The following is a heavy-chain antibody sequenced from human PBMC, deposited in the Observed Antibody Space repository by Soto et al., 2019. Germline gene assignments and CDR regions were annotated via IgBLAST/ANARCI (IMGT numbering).Heavy chain of an antibody. V-gene: IGHV1-18*01. CDR1: GYTFTSYG. D-gene: IGHD2-8*01. Sequence: ASVKVACKASGYTFTSYGISWVRQAPGQGLEWMGWISAYNGNTNNAQMIQGRVTMTTDTSTSTAYMELRSLRSDDTAVYSCARDSDFVLMVPRHPPGWFGPWGQVTLVTLSS. CDR2: ISAYNGNT. CDR3: ARDSDFVLMVPRHPPGWFGP. J-gene: IGHJ5*02.